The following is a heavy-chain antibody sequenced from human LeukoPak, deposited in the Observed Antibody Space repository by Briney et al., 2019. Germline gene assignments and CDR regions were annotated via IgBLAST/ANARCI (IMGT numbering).Heavy chain of an antibody. CDR1: GGTFSSYA. D-gene: IGHD4-17*01. V-gene: IGHV1-69*13. J-gene: IGHJ3*02. Sequence: GASVKVSCKASGGTFSSYAINWVRQAPGQGLEWMGGIIPIFGTANYAQKFQGRVTITADESTSTAYMELSSLRSEDTAVYYCARDRSRDYGGYDAFDIWGQGTMVTVSS. CDR3: ARDRSRDYGGYDAFDI. CDR2: IIPIFGTA.